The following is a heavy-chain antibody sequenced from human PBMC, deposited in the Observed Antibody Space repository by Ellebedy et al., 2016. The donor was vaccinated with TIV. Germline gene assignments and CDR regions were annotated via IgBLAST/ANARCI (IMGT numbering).Heavy chain of an antibody. D-gene: IGHD3-22*01. CDR1: SGTFSTYA. V-gene: IGHV1-69*04. CDR2: IIPILGIA. J-gene: IGHJ4*02. CDR3: ARVNNNNYDSSGPLDY. Sequence: AASVQVSCKASSGTFSTYAISWVRQAPGQGLEWMGRIIPILGIANYAQTFQGRVTITADKSTSTAYMERSSLRSEDTAVYYCARVNNNNYDSSGPLDYWGQGTLVTVSS.